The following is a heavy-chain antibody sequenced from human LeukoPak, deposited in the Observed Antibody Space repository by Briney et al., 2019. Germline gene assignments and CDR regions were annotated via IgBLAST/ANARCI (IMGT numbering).Heavy chain of an antibody. CDR3: AREAY. V-gene: IGHV3-7*01. CDR1: GFTFSRYW. CDR2: VKEDGSQK. J-gene: IGHJ4*02. Sequence: GGSLRLSCAASGFTFSRYWMSWVRQAPGKGLEWVASVKEDGSQKNYADTVKGRFSISRDNAKKSLVLQTNSLRADDTAVYYCAREAYWGPGTLVTVSS.